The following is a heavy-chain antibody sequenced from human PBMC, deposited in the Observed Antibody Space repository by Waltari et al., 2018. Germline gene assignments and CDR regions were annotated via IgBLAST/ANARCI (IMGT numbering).Heavy chain of an antibody. V-gene: IGHV4-39*01. J-gene: IGHJ3*02. D-gene: IGHD5-12*01. CDR1: GGSISSSSYY. Sequence: QLQLQESGPGLVKPSETLSLTCTVSGGSISSSSYYWGWIRQPPGKGLGGMGIIFDSGTTYYNPSLKSRVTISVDTSKNQFSLKLSSVTAADTAVYYCARRARENAFDIWGQGTMVTVSS. CDR3: ARRARENAFDI. CDR2: IFDSGTT.